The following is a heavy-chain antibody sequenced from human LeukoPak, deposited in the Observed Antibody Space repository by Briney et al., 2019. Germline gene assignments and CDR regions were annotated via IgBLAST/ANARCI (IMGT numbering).Heavy chain of an antibody. V-gene: IGHV3-74*01. CDR1: GFTFSNYC. D-gene: IGHD4-17*01. J-gene: IGHJ4*02. CDR3: ARDPFYGDADLDQ. CDR2: IKNDGSTT. Sequence: GGSLRLSRTASGFTFSNYCMHWVRQAPGKGLVWVSCIKNDGSTTVYADSVKGRFTISRDNAKNTLYLKMNSLTAEDTALYYCARDPFYGDADLDQWGQGTRVTVSS.